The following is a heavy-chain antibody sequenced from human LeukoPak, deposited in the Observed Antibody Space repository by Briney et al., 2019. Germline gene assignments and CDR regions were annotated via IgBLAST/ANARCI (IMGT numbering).Heavy chain of an antibody. V-gene: IGHV1-18*01. J-gene: IGHJ6*03. CDR2: ISAYNGNT. CDR1: GYTFTSYG. CDR3: ARDSPPRFTGRLEGGIFSLRDYDISGGYYYYYMDV. Sequence: ASVKVSCKASGYTFTSYGISWVRQAPGQGLEWMGWISAYNGNTNYAQKLQGRVNMPTDTSTSTAYMELRSMRSDDTAVYYCARDSPPRFTGRLEGGIFSLRDYDISGGYYYYYMDVWGKGTTVTVSS. D-gene: IGHD3-9*01.